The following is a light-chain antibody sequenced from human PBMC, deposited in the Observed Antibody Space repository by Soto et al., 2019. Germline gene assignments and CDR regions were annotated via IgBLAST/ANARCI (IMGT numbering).Light chain of an antibody. CDR3: QSYDAGLSGVV. V-gene: IGLV1-40*01. CDR2: DNN. J-gene: IGLJ2*01. Sequence: QSVLTQPPSLSGAPGQRITISCTGSSSNIGAHYDVHWYQQFPGTAPKLLIYDNNNRPSGVPDRFSGSKSGSSASLAIAGLQAEDEADYYCQSYDAGLSGVVFGGGTKLTVL. CDR1: SSNIGAHYD.